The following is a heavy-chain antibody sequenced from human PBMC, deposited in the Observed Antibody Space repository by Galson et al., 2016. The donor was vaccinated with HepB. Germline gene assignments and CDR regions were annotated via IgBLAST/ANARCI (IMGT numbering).Heavy chain of an antibody. Sequence: SVKVSCKASGARFSTTAISWVRQAPGQGLEWMGGKIPLFAAGDYPQRFQGRVTVTADESTSTGYMELSSLRSEDTAVYYCARDQGAAGIYYYMDVWGKGTTVTVSS. CDR1: GARFSTTA. D-gene: IGHD6-13*01. CDR3: ARDQGAAGIYYYMDV. CDR2: KIPLFAAG. V-gene: IGHV1-69*13. J-gene: IGHJ6*03.